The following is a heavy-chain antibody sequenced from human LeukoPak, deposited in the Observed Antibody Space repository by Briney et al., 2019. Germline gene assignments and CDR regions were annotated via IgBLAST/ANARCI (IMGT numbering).Heavy chain of an antibody. CDR1: GFTFSSYA. Sequence: GGSLRLSCAASGFTFSSYAMSWVRQAPGKGLEWVSAISGSGGSTYYADSVKGRFTISSDNSKNTLYLQMNSLRAEDTAVYYCAKDQSGGWYFSAEVSYYFDYWGQGTLVTVSS. D-gene: IGHD6-19*01. J-gene: IGHJ4*02. V-gene: IGHV3-23*01. CDR2: ISGSGGST. CDR3: AKDQSGGWYFSAEVSYYFDY.